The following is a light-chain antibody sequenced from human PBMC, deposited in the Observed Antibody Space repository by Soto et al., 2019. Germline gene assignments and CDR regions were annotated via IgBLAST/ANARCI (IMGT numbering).Light chain of an antibody. Sequence: EIVMTQSPATLSVSPGERATLSCRASQSVSSNLAWYQQKPGQAPRLLISGASTRATGIPDRFSGSGSGTDFTLTISRLEPEDSAVYFCQHYSSQTFGQGTKVDIK. CDR3: QHYSSQT. CDR2: GAS. J-gene: IGKJ1*01. CDR1: QSVSSN. V-gene: IGKV3D-15*01.